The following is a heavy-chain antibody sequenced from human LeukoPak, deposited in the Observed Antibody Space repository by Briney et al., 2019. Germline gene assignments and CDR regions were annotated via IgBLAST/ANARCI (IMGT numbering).Heavy chain of an antibody. CDR2: FENSGST. J-gene: IGHJ6*02. V-gene: IGHV4-59*01. Sequence: SETLSLTCTVSGGSISRSYWSWVRQPPGKGLEWIGHFENSGSTNYNPSLKSRVTISLDTPKSQFSLKLSSVTAADTAVYYCARAPLYSGGSGWSIYYFYAMDVWGQGTTVTVSS. D-gene: IGHD6-19*01. CDR1: GGSISRSY. CDR3: ARAPLYSGGSGWSIYYFYAMDV.